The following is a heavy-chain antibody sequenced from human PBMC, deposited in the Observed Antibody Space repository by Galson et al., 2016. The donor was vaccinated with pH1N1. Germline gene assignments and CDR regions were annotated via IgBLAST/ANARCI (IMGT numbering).Heavy chain of an antibody. CDR2: INRDGTTI. D-gene: IGHD3-10*01. CDR1: GFTFSRDW. Sequence: SLRLSCAASGFTFSRDWFHWVRQAPGKGLVWVSRINRDGTTIDYADSVKGRFTISRDNAKNTLYLEMNSLRAEDTAVYYCARDCFGPQSYWGQGTLVTVSS. CDR3: ARDCFGPQSY. V-gene: IGHV3-74*01. J-gene: IGHJ4*02.